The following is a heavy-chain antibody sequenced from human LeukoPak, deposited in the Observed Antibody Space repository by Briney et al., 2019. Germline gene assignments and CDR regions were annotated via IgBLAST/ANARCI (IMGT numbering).Heavy chain of an antibody. CDR1: GFTFSSYG. J-gene: IGHJ4*02. CDR2: ISGSGGST. V-gene: IGHV3-23*01. D-gene: IGHD3-22*01. CDR3: AKSYSTYYYDSSGYLGY. Sequence: PGGSLRLSCAASGFTFSSYGMSWVRQAPGKGLEWVSAISGSGGSTYYADSVKGRFTISRDNSKNTLFLQMNSLRAEDTAVYYCAKSYSTYYYDSSGYLGYWGQGTLVTVSS.